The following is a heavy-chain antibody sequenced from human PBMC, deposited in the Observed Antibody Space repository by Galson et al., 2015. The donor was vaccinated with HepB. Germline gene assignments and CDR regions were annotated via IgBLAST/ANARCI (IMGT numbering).Heavy chain of an antibody. J-gene: IGHJ4*02. V-gene: IGHV3-23*01. CDR3: AKAESIAAAGRRGWYYFDY. CDR2: ISGSGGST. D-gene: IGHD6-13*01. Sequence: SLRLSCAASGFTFSSYAMSWVRQAPGKGLEWVSAISGSGGSTYYADSVKGRFTISRDNSKNTLYLQMNSLRAEDTAVYYCAKAESIAAAGRRGWYYFDYWGQGTLVTVSS. CDR1: GFTFSSYA.